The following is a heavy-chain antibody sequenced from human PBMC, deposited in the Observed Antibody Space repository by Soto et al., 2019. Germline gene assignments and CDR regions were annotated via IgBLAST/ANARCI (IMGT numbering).Heavy chain of an antibody. CDR2: ISSSSSTI. Sequence: GGSLRLSCAASGFTFSSYSMNWVRQAPGKGLEWASYISSSSSTIYYADSVKGRFTISRDNAKNSLYLQMNSLRDEDTAVYYCARDTWFGELFVYYYYGMDVWGQGTTVTVSS. J-gene: IGHJ6*02. CDR3: ARDTWFGELFVYYYYGMDV. CDR1: GFTFSSYS. V-gene: IGHV3-48*02. D-gene: IGHD3-10*01.